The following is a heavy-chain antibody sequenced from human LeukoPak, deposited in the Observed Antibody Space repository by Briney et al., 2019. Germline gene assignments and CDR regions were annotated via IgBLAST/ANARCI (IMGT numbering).Heavy chain of an antibody. D-gene: IGHD2-8*01. V-gene: IGHV4-59*01. CDR1: GDSICSYY. J-gene: IGHJ5*02. CDR2: IYYSGST. Sequence: SETLSLTCTVSGDSICSYYWSWIRQPPGEGLEWIGYIYYSGSTNYNPSLKSRVTISVDTSKNQFSLKLSSVTAADTAVYYCARDDGVAVFDPWGQGTLVTVSS. CDR3: ARDDGVAVFDP.